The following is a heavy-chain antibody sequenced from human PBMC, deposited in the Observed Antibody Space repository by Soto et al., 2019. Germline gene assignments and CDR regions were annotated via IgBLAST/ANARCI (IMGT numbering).Heavy chain of an antibody. J-gene: IGHJ5*02. CDR2: IYFTGRT. V-gene: IGHV4-59*01. Sequence: SETLSLTCTVSGGSINNYYWSWMRQPPGRGLEWIGHIYFTGRTNYNPSLRSRVSLSVDTSKNQFSLKLNSVTAADTAVYYCAKVLGMYRHNCFDPWGQGTLVTVSS. CDR1: GGSINNYY. CDR3: AKVLGMYRHNCFDP. D-gene: IGHD3-16*01.